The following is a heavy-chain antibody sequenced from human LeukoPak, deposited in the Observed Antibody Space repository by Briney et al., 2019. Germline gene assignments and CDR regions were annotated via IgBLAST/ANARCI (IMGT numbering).Heavy chain of an antibody. V-gene: IGHV1-69*11. D-gene: IGHD3-10*01. CDR3: AKVRGSDAFDL. Sequence: ASVKVSCKSSGGTISTHAINWVRQAPGQGLEWMGRIIPILSQTNYALKFRGRFTMTADESTNTAYMELSSLKSEDTAVYFCAKVRGSDAFDLWGQRTMVTVSS. CDR2: IIPILSQT. CDR1: GGTISTHA. J-gene: IGHJ3*01.